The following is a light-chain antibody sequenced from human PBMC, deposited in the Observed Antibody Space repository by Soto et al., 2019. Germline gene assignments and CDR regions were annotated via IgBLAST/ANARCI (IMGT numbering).Light chain of an antibody. Sequence: QSVLTQPPSASGTPGQRVTISCSGRFSNIGSNYVYWYQQLPGTAPKLLIFFSSHRPSGVPDRFSGSKSGSSASLAISGLQSEDEANYYCAAWDDSLNGVVFGGGTKVTVL. CDR2: FSS. J-gene: IGLJ2*01. V-gene: IGLV1-44*01. CDR3: AAWDDSLNGVV. CDR1: FSNIGSNY.